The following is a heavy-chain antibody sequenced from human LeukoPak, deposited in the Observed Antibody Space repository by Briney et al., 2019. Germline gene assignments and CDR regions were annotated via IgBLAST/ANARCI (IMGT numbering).Heavy chain of an antibody. CDR3: ARFAVHRRLAVAGQFGLDY. D-gene: IGHD6-19*01. CDR2: INPSGGNT. CDR1: GYIFTSYY. Sequence: ASVKVSCKASGYIFTSYYIHWVRQAPGQGLEWMGIINPSGGNTNYAQKYQGRVTMTRDTSTSTVYMELSSLRSGDTAVYYCARFAVHRRLAVAGQFGLDYWGQGTLVTVSS. J-gene: IGHJ4*02. V-gene: IGHV1-46*01.